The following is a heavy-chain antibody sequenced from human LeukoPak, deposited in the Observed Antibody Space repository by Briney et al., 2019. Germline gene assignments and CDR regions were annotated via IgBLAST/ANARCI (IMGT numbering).Heavy chain of an antibody. CDR3: ARDGYSSGWYYFDY. CDR2: ISSSGSTI. Sequence: GGSLRLSCAASGFTFSSYEMNWVRQAPGKRLEWVSYISSSGSTIYYADSVKGRFTISRDNAKNSLYLQMNSLRAEDTAVYYCARDGYSSGWYYFDYWGQGTLVTVSS. J-gene: IGHJ4*02. D-gene: IGHD6-19*01. V-gene: IGHV3-48*03. CDR1: GFTFSSYE.